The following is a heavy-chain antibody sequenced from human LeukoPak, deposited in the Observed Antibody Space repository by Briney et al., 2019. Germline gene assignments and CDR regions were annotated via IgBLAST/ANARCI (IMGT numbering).Heavy chain of an antibody. J-gene: IGHJ4*02. CDR1: GYTFTSYG. CDR3: ARTAGVLWFGEPNHPLFDY. V-gene: IGHV1-18*01. Sequence: GASVKVSCKASGYTFTSYGISWVRQAPGQGLEWMGWISAYNGNTNYAQKLQGRVTMTTDTSTSTAYMELRSLRSDDTAVYYCARTAGVLWFGEPNHPLFDYWGQGTLVTVSS. CDR2: ISAYNGNT. D-gene: IGHD3-10*01.